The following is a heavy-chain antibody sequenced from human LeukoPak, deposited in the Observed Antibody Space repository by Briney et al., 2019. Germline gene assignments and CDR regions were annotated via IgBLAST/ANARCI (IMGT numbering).Heavy chain of an antibody. CDR3: AKFSYSSGWLGYFDF. CDR1: GFTFSSYA. V-gene: IGHV3-23*01. J-gene: IGHJ4*02. CDR2: ISSGGNSP. D-gene: IGHD6-19*01. Sequence: GGSLRLSCAASGFTFSSYAMSWVRQAPGKGLEWVAAISSGGNSPYYTDSVKGRFTISRDNSKNALYLQMNSLRAEDTAVYYCAKFSYSSGWLGYFDFWGQGTLVTVSS.